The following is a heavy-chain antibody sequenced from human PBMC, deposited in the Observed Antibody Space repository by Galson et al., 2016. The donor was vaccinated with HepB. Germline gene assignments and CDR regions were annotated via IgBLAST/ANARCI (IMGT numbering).Heavy chain of an antibody. CDR3: ARHIALYSFEMYAFDI. D-gene: IGHD2-8*02. Sequence: SGAEVKKPGASVKVSCKASGGNFKYYPISWVRQVPGQGLEWIGKIIPLSDERNYKENFQDRLTITADKSTSTAYMELSSLRSEDTAIYYCARHIALYSFEMYAFDIWGQGTMVTVSP. V-gene: IGHV1-69*04. CDR1: GGNFKYYP. CDR2: IIPLSDER. J-gene: IGHJ3*02.